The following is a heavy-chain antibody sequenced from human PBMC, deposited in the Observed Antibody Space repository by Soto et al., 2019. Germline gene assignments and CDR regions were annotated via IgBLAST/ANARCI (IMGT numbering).Heavy chain of an antibody. CDR2: IYYSTNT. CDR3: ARSSLYGMDV. D-gene: IGHD6-6*01. Sequence: IRRCPGTGLEWIGKIYYSTNTYYNPSLKSRLIISIDTYKAEVSLKVGSVTAADTAVYFCARSSLYGMDVWGQGTTVTSP. V-gene: IGHV4-30-4*02. J-gene: IGHJ6*02.